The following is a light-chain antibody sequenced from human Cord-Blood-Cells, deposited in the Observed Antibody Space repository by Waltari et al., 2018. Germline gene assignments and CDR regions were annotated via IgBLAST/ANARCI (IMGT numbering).Light chain of an antibody. V-gene: IGLV2-11*01. J-gene: IGLJ1*01. CDR2: DVS. CDR3: CSYAGSYGV. Sequence: QSALTQPRSVSGSPGQSVTISCTGTSSAVGGYNYVSWYQQHPGKAPKLMIYDVSKRPSVVPDRFSGSKSGNTASLTISGLQAEDEADYYCCSYAGSYGVFGTGTKVTVL. CDR1: SSAVGGYNY.